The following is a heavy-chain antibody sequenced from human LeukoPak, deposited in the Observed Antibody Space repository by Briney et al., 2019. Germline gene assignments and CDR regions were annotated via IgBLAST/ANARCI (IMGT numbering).Heavy chain of an antibody. CDR2: IYYSGSI. V-gene: IGHV4-59*01. CDR3: ARGPYYDFWSGYYSIYYFDY. Sequence: AETLSLTCTVSGGSISSYYWSWIRQPPGKGLEWLGYIYYSGSINYNPALKRRVTISVATSKNQYSLQLSSVTAADTAVYYCARGPYYDFWSGYYSIYYFDYWGQGTLVTVSS. D-gene: IGHD3-3*01. J-gene: IGHJ4*02. CDR1: GGSISSYY.